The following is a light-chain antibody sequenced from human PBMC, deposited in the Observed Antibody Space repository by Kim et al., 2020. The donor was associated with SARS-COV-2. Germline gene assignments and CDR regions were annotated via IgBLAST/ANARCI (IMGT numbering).Light chain of an antibody. Sequence: ALGQTVRITCQGDSLRSYYASWYQQKPGQAPVLVIYGKNNRHSGIPDRFSGCSSGNTASLTITGAQAEDEADYYCNSRDSSGNHYVFGTGTKVTVL. CDR3: NSRDSSGNHYV. J-gene: IGLJ1*01. CDR1: SLRSYY. CDR2: GKN. V-gene: IGLV3-19*01.